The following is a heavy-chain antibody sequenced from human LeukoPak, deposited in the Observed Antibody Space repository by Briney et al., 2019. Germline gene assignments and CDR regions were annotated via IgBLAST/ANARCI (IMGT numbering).Heavy chain of an antibody. J-gene: IGHJ3*02. CDR1: GFTFSTYS. D-gene: IGHD6-25*01. V-gene: IGHV3-74*01. Sequence: PGGPLRLSCAASGFTFSTYSMNWVRQAPGKGLVWVSRIKSDGSITNYADSVKGRFTISRDNAKNTLYVQMNSLRAEDTAVYYCARVGARLGAFDIWGQGTMVTVSS. CDR3: ARVGARLGAFDI. CDR2: IKSDGSIT.